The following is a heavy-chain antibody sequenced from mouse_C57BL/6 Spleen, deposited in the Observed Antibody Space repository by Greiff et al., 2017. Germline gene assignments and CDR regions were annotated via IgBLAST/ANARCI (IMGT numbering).Heavy chain of an antibody. V-gene: IGHV5-6*01. Sequence: DVQLVESGGDLVKPGGSLKLSCAASGFTFSSYGMSWVRQTPDKRLEWVATISSGGSYTYYPDSVKGRFTISRDNAKNTLYLQKSSLKSEDTAMYYCARQMDYWGQGTSVTVSS. CDR2: ISSGGSYT. J-gene: IGHJ4*01. CDR1: GFTFSSYG. CDR3: ARQMDY.